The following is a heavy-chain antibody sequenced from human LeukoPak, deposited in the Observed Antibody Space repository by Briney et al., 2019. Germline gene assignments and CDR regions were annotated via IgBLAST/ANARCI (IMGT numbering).Heavy chain of an antibody. CDR3: ARVGWGSGWRYYFDY. J-gene: IGHJ4*02. V-gene: IGHV4-39*07. CDR2: IYYSGST. Sequence: PSETLSLTCTVSGGSISSSIYYWGWIRQPPGKGLEWIGSIYYSGSTYYNPSLKSRVTMSVDTSKNQFSLKLSSVTAADTAVYYCARVGWGSGWRYYFDYWGQGTLVTVSS. CDR1: GGSISSSIYY. D-gene: IGHD6-19*01.